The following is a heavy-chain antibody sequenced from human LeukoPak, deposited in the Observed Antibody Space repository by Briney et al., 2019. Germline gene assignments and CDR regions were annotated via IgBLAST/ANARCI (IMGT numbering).Heavy chain of an antibody. V-gene: IGHV4-30-4*01. CDR2: IYYSGRT. CDR1: GGSISNDDNY. CDR3: ARLAVGDWFDY. D-gene: IGHD3-10*01. Sequence: SQTLSLTCTVSGGSISNDDNYWTWIRQPPGKGLEWIGFIYYSGRTKYNPSLTSRVTMSVDTSKNQFSLELRSVTAADTAVYYCARLAVGDWFDYWGQGTLVTVSS. J-gene: IGHJ4*02.